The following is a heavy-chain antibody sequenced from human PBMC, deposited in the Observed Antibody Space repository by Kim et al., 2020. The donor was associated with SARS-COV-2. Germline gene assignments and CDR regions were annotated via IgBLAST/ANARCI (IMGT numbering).Heavy chain of an antibody. V-gene: IGHV3-21*01. CDR3: ARDLDYQSAFDI. J-gene: IGHJ3*02. D-gene: IGHD4-17*01. Sequence: YYADSVKGRFTISRDNAKNSLYLQMNSLRAEDTAVYYCARDLDYQSAFDIWGQGTMVTVSS.